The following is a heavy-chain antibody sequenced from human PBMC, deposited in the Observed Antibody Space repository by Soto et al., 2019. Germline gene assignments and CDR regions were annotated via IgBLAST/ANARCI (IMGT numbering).Heavy chain of an antibody. J-gene: IGHJ6*02. Sequence: SGPTLVNPTQTLTLTCTFSGFSLSTSGRCVSWIRQPPGKALEWLALIDWDDDKYYSTSLKTRLTISKDTSKNQVVLTMTNMDPVDTATYYCARIPPDTLPDYYCYYGMDVWGQGTTVTVSS. V-gene: IGHV2-70*01. CDR3: ARIPPDTLPDYYCYYGMDV. CDR2: IDWDDDK. CDR1: GFSLSTSGRC.